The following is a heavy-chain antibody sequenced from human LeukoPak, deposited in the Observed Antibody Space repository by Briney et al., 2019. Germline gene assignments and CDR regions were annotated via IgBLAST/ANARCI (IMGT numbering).Heavy chain of an antibody. Sequence: ASVKVSCKVSGYTLTELSMHWVRQAPGKGLEWMGGFDPEDGETIYAQKFQGRVTMTEDTSTDTAYMELSSLRSEDTAVYYCATRTSIVGAPYYYYYYGMDVWGQGTTVTVSS. J-gene: IGHJ6*02. CDR3: ATRTSIVGAPYYYYYYGMDV. D-gene: IGHD1-26*01. CDR2: FDPEDGET. V-gene: IGHV1-24*01. CDR1: GYTLTELS.